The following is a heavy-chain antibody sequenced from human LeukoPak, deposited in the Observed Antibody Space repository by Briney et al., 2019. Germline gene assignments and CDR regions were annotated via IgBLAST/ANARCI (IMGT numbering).Heavy chain of an antibody. V-gene: IGHV4-59*01. CDR2: VYYSGST. Sequence: SETLSLTCTVSGGSISSYYRSWIRQPPGKGLEWIGYVYYSGSTNYKSSLKSRVSISVDTSKNQFSLKLSSVTAADTAVYYCARGHPWQHLPESAFDYWGQGTLVTVSS. J-gene: IGHJ4*02. CDR3: ARGHPWQHLPESAFDY. CDR1: GGSISSYY.